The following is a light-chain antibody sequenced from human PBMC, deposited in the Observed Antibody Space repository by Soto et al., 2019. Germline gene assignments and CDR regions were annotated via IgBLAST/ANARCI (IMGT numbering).Light chain of an antibody. J-gene: IGKJ3*01. CDR3: QQYDSSPSSFT. V-gene: IGKV3-20*01. CDR2: GAS. Sequence: EIVLTQSPCTLSLSPGERATISCRASQSVSGSSLAWYQQKPGQAPRLLIYGASSRATGIPDRFSGSGSGTDFTLTINRLEPEDFAVYYCQQYDSSPSSFTFGPGTKVDIK. CDR1: QSVSGSS.